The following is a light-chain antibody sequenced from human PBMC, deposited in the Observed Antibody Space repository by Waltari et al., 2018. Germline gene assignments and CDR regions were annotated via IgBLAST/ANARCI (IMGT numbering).Light chain of an antibody. Sequence: DIQMTQSPSSLSASVGDRVTITCRASQSISSYLNWYQQKPGKAPKLLIYAASSLQSGVPSRFSGSGSGTDFTLTISSLQAEDVAVYYCHHYYIPPLTFGQGTRLEI. CDR1: QSISSY. J-gene: IGKJ5*01. CDR3: HHYYIPPLT. V-gene: IGKV1-39*01. CDR2: AAS.